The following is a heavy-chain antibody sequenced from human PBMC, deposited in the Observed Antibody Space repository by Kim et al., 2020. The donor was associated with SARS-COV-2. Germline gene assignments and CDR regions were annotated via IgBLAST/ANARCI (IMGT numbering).Heavy chain of an antibody. J-gene: IGHJ3*02. Sequence: SETLSLTCTVSGGTISSSSYHWGWFRQPTGKGLEWIGRIYYSGRTYYNPSLKSRVTISVDTSKNQFSLKLSSVTAADTAVYYCSRLAYCGGDCYTDAFDIWGQGTMVTVSS. D-gene: IGHD2-21*01. CDR3: SRLAYCGGDCYTDAFDI. V-gene: IGHV4-39*01. CDR1: GGTISSSSYH. CDR2: IYYSGRT.